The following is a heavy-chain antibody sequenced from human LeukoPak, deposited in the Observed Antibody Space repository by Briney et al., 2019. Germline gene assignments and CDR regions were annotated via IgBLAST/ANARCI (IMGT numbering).Heavy chain of an antibody. CDR3: ARDGSDNWGLFDN. D-gene: IGHD1-1*01. CDR2: HYHTGRI. CDR1: GGSISGTSYC. V-gene: IGHV4-39*07. J-gene: IGHJ4*02. Sequence: PSETLSPTCSVSGGSISGTSYCWGWIRPPPGEGPEGIGSHYHTGRIYHNPSLNSRVTISVDTSKNQFSLKLSSVTDADTAVYYCARDGSDNWGLFDNWGRGTLVTVSS.